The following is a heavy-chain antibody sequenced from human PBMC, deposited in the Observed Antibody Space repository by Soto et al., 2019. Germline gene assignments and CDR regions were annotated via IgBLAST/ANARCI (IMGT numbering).Heavy chain of an antibody. D-gene: IGHD2-21*02. CDR2: AYYRSQWYN. Sequence: PSQTLSLTCAISGDSVSSNSAAWNWIRQSPSRGLEWLGRAYYRSQWYNDSAVSVKSRITVIPDTSKNQFSLQLNSVTPEDTAVYYCTKQKGDSRTYNGMDAWGQGTTVTVSS. CDR1: GDSVSSNSAA. V-gene: IGHV6-1*01. CDR3: TKQKGDSRTYNGMDA. J-gene: IGHJ6*02.